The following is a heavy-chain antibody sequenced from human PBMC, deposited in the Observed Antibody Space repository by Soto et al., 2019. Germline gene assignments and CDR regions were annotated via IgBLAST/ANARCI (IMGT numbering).Heavy chain of an antibody. CDR1: GGSISSYY. CDR2: IYYSGST. J-gene: IGHJ4*02. Sequence: QVQLQESGPGLVKPSETLSLTCTVSGGSISSYYWSWIRQPTGKGMEWIGYIYYSGSTNYNPSLQSRVTIAVGTSKNQFSLKLSSVTAADTAVYYCARARGGSYDGYFDYWGQGTLVTVSS. V-gene: IGHV4-59*01. D-gene: IGHD1-26*01. CDR3: ARARGGSYDGYFDY.